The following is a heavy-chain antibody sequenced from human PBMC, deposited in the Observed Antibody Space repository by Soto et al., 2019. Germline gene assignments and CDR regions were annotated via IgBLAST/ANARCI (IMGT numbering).Heavy chain of an antibody. CDR2: IIPILGIA. J-gene: IGHJ5*02. CDR3: ARGSIVVVPAAIWSAHWFDP. V-gene: IGHV1-69*02. CDR1: GGTFSSYP. Sequence: QVQLVQSGAEVKKPGSSVKVSCKASGGTFSSYPISWVRQAPGQGLEWMGRIIPILGIANYAQKFQGRVTITADKSTSTAYMELSSLRSEDTAVYYCARGSIVVVPAAIWSAHWFDPWGQGTLVTVSS. D-gene: IGHD2-2*01.